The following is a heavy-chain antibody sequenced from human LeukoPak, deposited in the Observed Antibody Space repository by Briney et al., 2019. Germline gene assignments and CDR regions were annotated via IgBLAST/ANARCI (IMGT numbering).Heavy chain of an antibody. CDR1: GFTFSSSD. V-gene: IGHV3-30*02. J-gene: IGHJ4*02. Sequence: GGSLRLSCAASGFTFSSSDMHWVRQAPGKGLEWVAFIRYDGSNKYYADSVKGRFTISRDNSKNTLYLQMNSLRAEDTAVYYCARDSSGSGFFDYWGQGTLVTVSS. CDR3: ARDSSGSGFFDY. CDR2: IRYDGSNK. D-gene: IGHD6-19*01.